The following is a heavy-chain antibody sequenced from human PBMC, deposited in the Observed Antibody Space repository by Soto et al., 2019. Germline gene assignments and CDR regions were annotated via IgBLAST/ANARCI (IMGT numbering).Heavy chain of an antibody. CDR1: GFTFSSYA. Sequence: GGSLRLSCAASGFTFSSYAMHWVRQAPGKGLEYVSAISSNGGSTYYANSVKGRFTISRDNSKNTLYLQMGSLRAEDMAVYYCARDQVEPEFYYYYYMDVWGKGTTVTVSS. V-gene: IGHV3-64*01. J-gene: IGHJ6*03. CDR3: ARDQVEPEFYYYYYMDV. CDR2: ISSNGGST. D-gene: IGHD1-1*01.